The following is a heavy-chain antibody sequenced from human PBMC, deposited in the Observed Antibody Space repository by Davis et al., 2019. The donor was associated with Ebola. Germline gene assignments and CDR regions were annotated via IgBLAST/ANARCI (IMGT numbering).Heavy chain of an antibody. CDR1: GFTFNDAW. J-gene: IGHJ4*02. D-gene: IGHD6-19*01. V-gene: IGHV3-23*01. CDR3: AKAVAASWSPFDN. Sequence: GESLKISCAASGFTFNDAWMNWVRQAPGKGLEWVSSISTTGYSTYYADSVKGRFTISRGNSENTLSLQMNSLRAEDTAVYYCAKAVAASWSPFDNWGRGTLVTVSS. CDR2: ISTTGYST.